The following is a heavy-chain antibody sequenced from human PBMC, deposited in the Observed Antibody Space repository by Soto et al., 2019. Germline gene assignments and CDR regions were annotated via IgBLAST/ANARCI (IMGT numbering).Heavy chain of an antibody. J-gene: IGHJ5*02. V-gene: IGHV4-34*01. D-gene: IGHD1-7*01. CDR1: GGSFSGYY. CDR2: INHSGST. CDR3: ARERVVMTGWNYRVNWFDP. Sequence: PSETLSLTCAVYGGSFSGYYWSWIRQPPGKGLEWIGEINHSGSTNYNPSLKSRVTISVDTSKNQFSLKLSSVTAADTAVYYCARERVVMTGWNYRVNWFDPWGQGTLVTVSS.